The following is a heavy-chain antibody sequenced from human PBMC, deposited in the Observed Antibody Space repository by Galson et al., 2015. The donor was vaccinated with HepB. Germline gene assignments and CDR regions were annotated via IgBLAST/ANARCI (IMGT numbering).Heavy chain of an antibody. J-gene: IGHJ4*02. D-gene: IGHD3-3*02. CDR3: ARDRASSPFLEWYFDS. CDR2: ISFDKNKT. CDR1: GFTFSNYG. V-gene: IGHV3-30*04. Sequence: SLRLSCAASGFTFSNYGIHWVRQAPGKGLEWVAVISFDKNKTYYADSVKGRFSISRDNSKNTVYLQMKSLRGEDTAVYYCARDRASSPFLEWYFDSWGQGTLVTVSS.